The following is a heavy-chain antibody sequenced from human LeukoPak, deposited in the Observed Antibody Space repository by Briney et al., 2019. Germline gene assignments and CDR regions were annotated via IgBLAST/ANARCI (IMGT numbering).Heavy chain of an antibody. CDR1: GFTFSRYA. CDR2: ISSDGSNE. J-gene: IGHJ5*02. CDR3: VKASSSSPQYNWFDA. V-gene: IGHV3-30*04. Sequence: GGSLRLSCAASGFTFSRYAVHWVRLAPGKGLEWVAVISSDGSNEYYADSVKGRFTISRDNSKNTLYLQMNSLRAEDTALYYCVKASSSSPQYNWFDAWGQGTLVTVSS. D-gene: IGHD6-6*01.